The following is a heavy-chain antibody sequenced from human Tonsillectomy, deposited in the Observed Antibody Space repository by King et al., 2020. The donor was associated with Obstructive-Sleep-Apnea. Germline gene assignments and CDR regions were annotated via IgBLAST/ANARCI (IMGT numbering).Heavy chain of an antibody. CDR2: INHSGST. Sequence: VQLQQWGAGLLKPSETLSLTCAVYGGSFSGYYWSWIRQPPGKGLEWIGEINHSGSTNYNPSLKSRVTISVDTSKNQFSLKLSAVSAADTAGYYCARGRLWTMVRGVIISDAFDIWGQGTMVTVSS. D-gene: IGHD3-10*01. CDR1: GGSFSGYY. CDR3: ARGRLWTMVRGVIISDAFDI. J-gene: IGHJ3*02. V-gene: IGHV4-34*01.